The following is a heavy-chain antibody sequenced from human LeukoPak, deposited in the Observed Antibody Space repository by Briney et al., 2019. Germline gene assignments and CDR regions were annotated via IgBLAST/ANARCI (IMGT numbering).Heavy chain of an antibody. V-gene: IGHV3-7*01. J-gene: IGHJ4*02. CDR2: VKQDGSQK. Sequence: GGSLRLSCAASRFTFSSYWMSWVRQAPGKGLEWVASVKQDGSQKYYVDSVKGRFTISRDNAKNSLYLQMNSLRAEDTALYYCATYSTSSGALAYWGQGTLVTVSS. CDR3: ATYSTSSGALAY. CDR1: RFTFSSYW. D-gene: IGHD6-6*01.